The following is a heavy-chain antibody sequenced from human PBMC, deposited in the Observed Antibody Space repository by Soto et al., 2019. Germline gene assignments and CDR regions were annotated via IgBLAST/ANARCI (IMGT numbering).Heavy chain of an antibody. D-gene: IGHD1-1*01. CDR2: ISSSSSTI. V-gene: IGHV3-48*01. CDR3: ARDKGRTPLEY. CDR1: GFTFSSYS. Sequence: EVPLVESGRGLVQPWVSLRLSCAASGFTFSSYSMNWVRQAPGKWLEWVSYISSSSSTIYYADSVKGRFTISRDNAKNSLYLQMNSPRAEDPAVYYCARDKGRTPLEYWGPGALVTVS. J-gene: IGHJ4*02.